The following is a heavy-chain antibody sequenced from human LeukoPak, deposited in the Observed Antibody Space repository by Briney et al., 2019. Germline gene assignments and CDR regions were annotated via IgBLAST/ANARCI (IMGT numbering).Heavy chain of an antibody. CDR3: ARAGSYSTLDY. CDR2: ISSTSSDI. J-gene: IGHJ4*02. D-gene: IGHD6-13*01. CDR1: GVTFSRYT. Sequence: GGALRLSCAASGVTFSRYTLNWGRQAPGRGLGWVSSISSTSSDIYYADSVKGRFTISRDNAKNSLYLQMNSLRAEDTAVYYCARAGSYSTLDYWGQGTLVPVSS. V-gene: IGHV3-21*01.